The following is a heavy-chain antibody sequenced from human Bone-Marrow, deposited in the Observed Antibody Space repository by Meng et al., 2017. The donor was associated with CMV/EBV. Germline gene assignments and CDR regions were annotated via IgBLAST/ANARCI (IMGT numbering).Heavy chain of an antibody. CDR1: GGSISSSGYY. CDR2: IYYSGST. D-gene: IGHD2-15*01. Sequence: ESLKISCTVSGGSISSSGYYWGWIRQPPGKGLEWIGSIYYSGSTYYNPSLKSRVTISVDTSKNQFSLKLSSVTAADTAVYYCARRRAATHYCDYWGQGTLVTVSS. J-gene: IGHJ4*02. V-gene: IGHV4-39*01. CDR3: ARRRAATHYCDY.